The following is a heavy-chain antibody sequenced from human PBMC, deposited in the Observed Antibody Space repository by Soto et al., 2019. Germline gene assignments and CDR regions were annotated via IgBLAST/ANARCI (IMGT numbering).Heavy chain of an antibody. J-gene: IGHJ4*02. CDR1: GFTFSSYG. Sequence: QVQLVESGGGVVQPGRSLRLSCAASGFTFSSYGMHWVRQAPGKGLEWVAVISYDGSNKYYADSVKGRFTISRDNSKNTLYLQMNSVRAEDTAVYYCAAGGSSGFDYWGQGTLVTVSS. CDR2: ISYDGSNK. D-gene: IGHD6-19*01. CDR3: AAGGSSGFDY. V-gene: IGHV3-30*03.